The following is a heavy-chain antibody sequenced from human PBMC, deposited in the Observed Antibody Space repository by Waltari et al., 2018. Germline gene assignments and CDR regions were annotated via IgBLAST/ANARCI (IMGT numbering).Heavy chain of an antibody. Sequence: EVQLVESGGGLVQPGGALRLSCAASGFTLSSYWMSWVRQAPGKGLEWVANIKQDGSEKYYVDSVKGRFTISRDNAKNSLYLQMNSLRAEDTAVYYCARAGPSFDYWGQGTLVTVSS. CDR1: GFTLSSYW. CDR2: IKQDGSEK. J-gene: IGHJ4*02. CDR3: ARAGPSFDY. V-gene: IGHV3-7*01.